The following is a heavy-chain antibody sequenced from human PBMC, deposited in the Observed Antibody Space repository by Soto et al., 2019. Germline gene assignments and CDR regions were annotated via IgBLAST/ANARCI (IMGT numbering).Heavy chain of an antibody. Sequence: QVQLVESGGGVVQPGRSLRLSCAASGFTFSSYGMHWVRQAPGKGLEWVAVISYDGSNKYYADSVKGRFTISRDNSKNTLYLQMNSLRAEDTAVYYCAKADSSGYHGSFDYWGQGTLVTVSS. CDR2: ISYDGSNK. CDR1: GFTFSSYG. CDR3: AKADSSGYHGSFDY. J-gene: IGHJ4*02. D-gene: IGHD3-22*01. V-gene: IGHV3-30*18.